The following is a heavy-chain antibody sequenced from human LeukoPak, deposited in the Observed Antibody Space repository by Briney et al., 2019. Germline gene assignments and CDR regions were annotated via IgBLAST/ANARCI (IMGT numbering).Heavy chain of an antibody. CDR3: ARSMVTNYFDP. CDR2: ISGSGDST. D-gene: IGHD4/OR15-4a*01. Sequence: PGGSLRLSCAASGFTFSNYAMSWVRQAPGKGLEWVSGISGSGDSTYYAGSVQGRFTISRDNAKNSRYLQMNSLRAEDTAVYYCARSMVTNYFDPWGQGTLVAVSS. V-gene: IGHV3-23*01. CDR1: GFTFSNYA. J-gene: IGHJ5*02.